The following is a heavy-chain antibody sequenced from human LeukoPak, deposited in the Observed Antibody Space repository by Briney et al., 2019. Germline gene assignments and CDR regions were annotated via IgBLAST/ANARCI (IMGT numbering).Heavy chain of an antibody. D-gene: IGHD5-24*01. V-gene: IGHV1-8*03. J-gene: IGHJ4*02. CDR1: GYTFTSYD. CDR3: ARPRIRDGYKNFKDNYFDY. Sequence: ASVKVSCKASGYTFTSYDINWVRQATGQGLEWMGRMNPNSGNTDYAQKFQGRVTITRNTSISKAYMELSSLRSEDTAVYYCARPRIRDGYKNFKDNYFDYWGQGTLVTVSS. CDR2: MNPNSGNT.